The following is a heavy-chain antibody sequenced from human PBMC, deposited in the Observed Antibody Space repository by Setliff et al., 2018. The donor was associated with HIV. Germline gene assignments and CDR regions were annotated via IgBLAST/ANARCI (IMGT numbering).Heavy chain of an antibody. CDR3: ARVGLGGAFDI. J-gene: IGHJ3*02. V-gene: IGHV3-74*01. Sequence: GESLKISCAASGFSFSDFWMHWVRQVPGKGLAWVSRVYSAGTTTTYADSVKGRFTISRDNGKDTLYLQMNSLRAEDSAVYFCARVGLGGAFDIWGQGTKVTVSS. CDR2: VYSAGTTT. D-gene: IGHD1-26*01. CDR1: GFSFSDFW.